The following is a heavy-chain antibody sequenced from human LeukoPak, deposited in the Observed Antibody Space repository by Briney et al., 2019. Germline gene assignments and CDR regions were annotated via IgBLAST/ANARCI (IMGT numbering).Heavy chain of an antibody. Sequence: PSETLSLTCTVSGGSISSYYWSWIRQPPGKGLEWIGYIYYSGSTNYNPSLKSRVTISVDTSKNQFSLKLSSVTAADTAVYYCGRQGYTASYYFLDYWSQGTLVAVS. V-gene: IGHV4-59*01. CDR1: GGSISSYY. CDR3: GRQGYTASYYFLDY. D-gene: IGHD1-26*01. J-gene: IGHJ4*02. CDR2: IYYSGST.